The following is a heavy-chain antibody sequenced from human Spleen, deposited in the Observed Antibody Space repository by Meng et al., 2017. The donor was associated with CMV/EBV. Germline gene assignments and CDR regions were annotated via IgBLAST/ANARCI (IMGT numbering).Heavy chain of an antibody. CDR1: GGSFSVYY. Sequence: SETLSLTCAVYGGSFSVYYWSWVRQPPGKGLEWIGEINHSGITKYNPSLKSRVTISVDTSKNQFSLKVRSVTAADTAMYYCARDNSDLRARWYYFDNWGQGTLVTVSS. D-gene: IGHD4-23*01. CDR2: INHSGIT. J-gene: IGHJ4*02. CDR3: ARDNSDLRARWYYFDN. V-gene: IGHV4-34*01.